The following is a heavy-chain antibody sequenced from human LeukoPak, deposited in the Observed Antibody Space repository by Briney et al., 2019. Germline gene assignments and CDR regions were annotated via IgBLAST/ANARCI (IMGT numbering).Heavy chain of an antibody. CDR2: IKSDGTQS. Sequence: GGSLRLSCVASGFTFSSYWMTWVRQAPGKGLEWVANIKSDGTQSYYVDSVKGRFTISRDNAKNSLYLQMNSLRADETAVYYCARLRPYSSSWYAYYGMDVWGQGTTVTVSS. CDR3: ARLRPYSSSWYAYYGMDV. V-gene: IGHV3-7*04. J-gene: IGHJ6*02. D-gene: IGHD6-13*01. CDR1: GFTFSSYW.